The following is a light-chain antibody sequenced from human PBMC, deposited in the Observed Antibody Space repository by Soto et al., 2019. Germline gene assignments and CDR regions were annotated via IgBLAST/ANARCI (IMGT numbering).Light chain of an antibody. Sequence: AIRMTQSPSSLSASTGDRVTITCRASQGVSSYFAWYQQKPGKAPKLLIYAASTLQSGVPSRFSGSGSGTDFTLTISGLQSEDIATYDCQQYYNYPNTFGQGTRLEI. CDR3: QQYYNYPNT. J-gene: IGKJ5*01. CDR1: QGVSSY. CDR2: AAS. V-gene: IGKV1-8*01.